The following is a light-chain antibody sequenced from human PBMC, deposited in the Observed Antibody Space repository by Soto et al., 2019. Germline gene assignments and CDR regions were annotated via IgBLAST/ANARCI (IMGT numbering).Light chain of an antibody. Sequence: DIQMTQSPSSLSASVGDRVTINCRASQSISTFLNWYQQKPGQAPKVLISAASTLQSGVPSRFSGRGSGPDFTLTISSLQPEDFATYYCQQSDSTPHTFGQGTTLETK. CDR1: QSISTF. CDR2: AAS. V-gene: IGKV1-39*01. CDR3: QQSDSTPHT. J-gene: IGKJ2*01.